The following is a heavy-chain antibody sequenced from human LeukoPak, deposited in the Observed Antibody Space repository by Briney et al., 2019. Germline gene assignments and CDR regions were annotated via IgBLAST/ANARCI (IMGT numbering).Heavy chain of an antibody. CDR3: ARPSSGWSGFDY. CDR1: GGSISSSSYY. Sequence: PSETLSLTCTVSGGSISSSSYYWGWISQPPGKGLEWIGSIYYSGSTYYNPSLKSRVTISVDTSKNQFSLKLSSVTAADTAVYYCARPSSGWSGFDYWGQGTLVTVSS. J-gene: IGHJ4*02. D-gene: IGHD6-19*01. V-gene: IGHV4-39*01. CDR2: IYYSGST.